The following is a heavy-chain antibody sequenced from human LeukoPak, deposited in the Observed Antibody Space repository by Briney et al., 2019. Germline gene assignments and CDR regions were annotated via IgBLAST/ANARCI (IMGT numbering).Heavy chain of an antibody. V-gene: IGHV3-21*01. CDR3: AAIVQNYDFWSGPDY. J-gene: IGHJ4*02. CDR2: ISGTSTYI. CDR1: GFTFDKYF. Sequence: PGGSLRLSCATSGFTFDKYFIHWVRQAPGKGLDWVSSISGTSTYIDYADSVKGRFTISRDNAKNSLYLQMNSLRAEDTAVYYCAAIVQNYDFWSGPDYWGQGTLVTVSS. D-gene: IGHD3-3*01.